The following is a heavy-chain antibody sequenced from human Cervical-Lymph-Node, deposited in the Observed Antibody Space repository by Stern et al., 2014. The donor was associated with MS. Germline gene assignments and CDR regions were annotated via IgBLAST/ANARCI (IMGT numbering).Heavy chain of an antibody. D-gene: IGHD4-23*01. V-gene: IGHV3-21*01. CDR3: ARGRGGNYRYYFDY. CDR2: ISSGGSYI. CDR1: GFTFSSYS. J-gene: IGHJ4*02. Sequence: LVQSGGGLVKPGGSLRLSWAASGFTFSSYSMNWVRQALGKGLEWVASISSGGSYIYYADSLKGRFTISRDNAKNSLYLQMNSLRAEDTAVYYCARGRGGNYRYYFDYWGQGTLVTVSS.